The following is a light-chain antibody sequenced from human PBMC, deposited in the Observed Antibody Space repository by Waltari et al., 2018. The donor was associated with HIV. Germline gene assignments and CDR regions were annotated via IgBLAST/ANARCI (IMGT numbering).Light chain of an antibody. CDR2: DNI. J-gene: IGLJ3*02. CDR3: GACDNRLGSWV. V-gene: IGLV1-51*01. Sequence: QSAVTQPPSVSAAPGQSVTISCSGANSNIGRNYLSLYQHVAEAAPKLHANDNIGPPSARRDRFSGAKSGTSATLFISGLQTGDGAGYYCGACDNRLGSWVFGGGTKLTVL. CDR1: NSNIGRNY.